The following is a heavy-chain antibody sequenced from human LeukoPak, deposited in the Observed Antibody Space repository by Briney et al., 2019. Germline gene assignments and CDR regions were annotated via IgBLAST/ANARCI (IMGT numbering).Heavy chain of an antibody. Sequence: PGGSLRLSCAASGFTVSSNYMSWVRQAPGKGLEWVSVIYSGGNTNYADSVKGRFTISRDNAKNTLYLQMNSLRAEDTAVYYCARLTPPFDYWGRGTLVTVSS. D-gene: IGHD3-16*01. V-gene: IGHV3-66*04. J-gene: IGHJ4*02. CDR1: GFTVSSNY. CDR2: IYSGGNT. CDR3: ARLTPPFDY.